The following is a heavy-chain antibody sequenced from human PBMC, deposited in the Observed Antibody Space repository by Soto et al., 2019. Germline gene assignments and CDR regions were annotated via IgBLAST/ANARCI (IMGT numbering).Heavy chain of an antibody. CDR2: ISSSSSTI. V-gene: IGHV3-48*01. CDR3: AREGYDSSGYYLTFDY. J-gene: IGHJ4*02. CDR1: GFTFSSYS. D-gene: IGHD3-22*01. Sequence: GGSLRLSCAASGFTFSSYSMNWVRQAPGKGLEWVSYISSSSSTIYYADSEKGRFTISRDNAKNSLYLQMNSLRAEDTAVYYCAREGYDSSGYYLTFDYWGQGTLVTVSS.